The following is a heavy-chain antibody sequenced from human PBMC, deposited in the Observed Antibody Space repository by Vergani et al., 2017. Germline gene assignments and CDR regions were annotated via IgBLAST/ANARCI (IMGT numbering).Heavy chain of an antibody. D-gene: IGHD3-22*01. CDR1: GFTFSSYG. J-gene: IGHJ4*02. Sequence: QVQLVESGGGVVQPGGSLRLSCAASGFTFSSYGMPWVRQAPGKGLEWVAFKRYDGSNKDYADSVKGRFTISRDKSKNTLYLQMNSLGAEDTAVYYGAKDWKLTIIVVVITYLDYWGQGTLVTVSS. V-gene: IGHV3-30*02. CDR3: AKDWKLTIIVVVITYLDY. CDR2: KRYDGSNK.